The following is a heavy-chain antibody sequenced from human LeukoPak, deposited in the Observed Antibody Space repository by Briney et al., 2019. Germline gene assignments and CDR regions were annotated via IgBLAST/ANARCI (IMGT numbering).Heavy chain of an antibody. CDR2: IIPIFGTA. Sequence: SVKVSCKASGGTFSSYAISWVRQAPGQGLEWMGGIIPIFGTANYAQKFQGRVTITADDSTSTAYMELSSLRSEDTAVYYCASPPPRYCSSTSCQTGDAFDIWGQGTMVTVSS. CDR3: ASPPPRYCSSTSCQTGDAFDI. V-gene: IGHV1-69*13. J-gene: IGHJ3*02. CDR1: GGTFSSYA. D-gene: IGHD2-2*01.